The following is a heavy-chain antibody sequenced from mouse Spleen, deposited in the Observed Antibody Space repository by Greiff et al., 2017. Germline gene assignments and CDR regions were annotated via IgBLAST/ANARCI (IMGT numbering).Heavy chain of an antibody. CDR1: GYTFTSYW. CDR2: IAPSDSYT. Sequence: VQLQQPGAELVKPGASVTLSCKASGYTFTSYWMPWVKQRPGQGLEWIGEIAPSDSYTYYNQTFKGKATLTVDTSSSTAYMQHSSLTSEDSAVYYCAVATNVYAMDYWGQGTSVTVSS. J-gene: IGHJ4*01. D-gene: IGHD1-1*02. CDR3: AVATNVYAMDY. V-gene: IGHV1-50*01.